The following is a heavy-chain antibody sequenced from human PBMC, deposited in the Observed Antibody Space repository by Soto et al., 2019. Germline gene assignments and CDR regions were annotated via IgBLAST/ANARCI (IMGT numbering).Heavy chain of an antibody. CDR2: MNPNSGNT. CDR1: GYTFTSYD. D-gene: IGHD6-13*01. J-gene: IGHJ6*03. Sequence: QVQLVQSGAEVKKPGASVKVSCKASGYTFTSYDINWVRQATGQGLEWMGWMNPNSGNTGYAQKFQGRVTMTRNTSIGTAYMELSSLRSEDRAVYYCARGPGSWYYYYMDVWGKGTTVTVSS. V-gene: IGHV1-8*01. CDR3: ARGPGSWYYYYMDV.